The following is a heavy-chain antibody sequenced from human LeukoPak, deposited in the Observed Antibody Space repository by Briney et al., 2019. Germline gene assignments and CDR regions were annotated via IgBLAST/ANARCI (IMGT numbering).Heavy chain of an antibody. J-gene: IGHJ4*02. CDR2: IRYDGSNK. D-gene: IGHD4-17*01. Sequence: PGGPLRLSCAASGFTFSSYGMHWVRQAPGKGLEWLALIRYDGSNKSYADSVKGRFTISRDNSKKTLYLQMNSLRAEDTAVYYCAKDRGDYGDYVGFDYWGQGTLVSVSS. CDR1: GFTFSSYG. V-gene: IGHV3-30*02. CDR3: AKDRGDYGDYVGFDY.